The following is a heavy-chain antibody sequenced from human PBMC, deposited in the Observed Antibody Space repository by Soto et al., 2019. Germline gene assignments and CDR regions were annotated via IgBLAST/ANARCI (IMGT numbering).Heavy chain of an antibody. Sequence: QVQLQESGPGLVKPSQTLSLTCTVSGGSISSGGYYWSWIRQHPGKGLEWIGYIYYSGSTYYNPSLKSRVTISVDTSKNQFSLKLSSVTAADTAVYYCARDSMVRGVTQNNWFDPWGQGTLVTVSS. CDR3: ARDSMVRGVTQNNWFDP. J-gene: IGHJ5*02. V-gene: IGHV4-31*03. CDR1: GGSISSGGYY. CDR2: IYYSGST. D-gene: IGHD3-10*01.